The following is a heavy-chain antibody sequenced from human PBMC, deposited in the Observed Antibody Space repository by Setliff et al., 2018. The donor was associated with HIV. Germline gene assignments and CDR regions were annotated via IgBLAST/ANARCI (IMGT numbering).Heavy chain of an antibody. CDR3: ARGYYDSNVYYFPGY. Sequence: SETLSLTCTVSGDSIISYYWSWIRQPPGKGLEWIGYIHQSGSTNYNPSLKSRVTISVDTSKNQFSLKLSSVTAADTAIYYCARGYYDSNVYYFPGYWGQGTLVTVSS. CDR2: IHQSGST. J-gene: IGHJ4*02. D-gene: IGHD3-22*01. V-gene: IGHV4-59*01. CDR1: GDSIISYY.